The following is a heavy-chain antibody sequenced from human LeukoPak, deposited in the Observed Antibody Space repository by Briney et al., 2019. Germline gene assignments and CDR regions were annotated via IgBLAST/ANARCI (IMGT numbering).Heavy chain of an antibody. V-gene: IGHV3-23*01. D-gene: IGHD6-13*01. CDR2: ISGSGGST. J-gene: IGHJ4*02. CDR1: GFTFXSYA. Sequence: GFTFXSYAXTWVRQAPGKGXXXVXAISGSGGSTYYADSVRGRFTISRDNSKNTLYLQMNSLRAEDTAVYSCAKTKGYPYYFDYWGQGILVTVSS. CDR3: AKTKGYPYYFDY.